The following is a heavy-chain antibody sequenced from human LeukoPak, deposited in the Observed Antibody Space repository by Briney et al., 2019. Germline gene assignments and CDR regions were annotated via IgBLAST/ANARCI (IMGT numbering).Heavy chain of an antibody. CDR2: ISSSSSTI. CDR1: GFTFSSYS. D-gene: IGHD3-9*01. V-gene: IGHV3-48*04. CDR3: ARGTRLRYFDWLSPFDY. J-gene: IGHJ4*02. Sequence: PGGSLRLSCAASGFTFSSYSMNWVRQAPGKGLEWVSYISSSSSTIYYADSVKGRFTISRDNAKNSLYLQMNSLRAEDTAVYYCARGTRLRYFDWLSPFDYWGQGTLVTVSS.